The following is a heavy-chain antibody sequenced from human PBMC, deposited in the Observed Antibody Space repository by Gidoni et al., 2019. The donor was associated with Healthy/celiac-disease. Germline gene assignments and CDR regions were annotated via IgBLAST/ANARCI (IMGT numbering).Heavy chain of an antibody. Sequence: EVQLVESGGGLVQPGGSLRLSCAASGFPFSSYSMNWVRQPPGKGLEWVSYISSSSSTIYYADSVKGRFTISRDNAKNSLYLQMNSLRDEDTAVYYCARDRGGVIVGATFDYWGQGTLVTVSS. D-gene: IGHD1-26*01. CDR2: ISSSSSTI. V-gene: IGHV3-48*02. CDR1: GFPFSSYS. CDR3: ARDRGGVIVGATFDY. J-gene: IGHJ4*02.